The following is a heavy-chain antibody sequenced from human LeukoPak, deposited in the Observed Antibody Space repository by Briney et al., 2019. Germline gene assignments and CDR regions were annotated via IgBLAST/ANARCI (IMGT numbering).Heavy chain of an antibody. CDR1: VFAFSNYE. Sequence: GGSLRLSCTASVFAFSNYEMTWVRQAPGKGLDWVSNIGGSGANTYYADSVKGRSTISRDNSKNTLYLQMNSLRAEDTAVYYCAKDPGSIAAHYYYYGMDVWGQGTTVTVSS. CDR2: IGGSGANT. V-gene: IGHV3-23*01. J-gene: IGHJ6*02. CDR3: AKDPGSIAAHYYYYGMDV. D-gene: IGHD6-6*01.